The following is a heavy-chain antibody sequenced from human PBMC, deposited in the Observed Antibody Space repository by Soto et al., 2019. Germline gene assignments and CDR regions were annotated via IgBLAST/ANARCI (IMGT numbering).Heavy chain of an antibody. V-gene: IGHV3-23*01. CDR2: ISGSGGST. D-gene: IGHD6-13*01. J-gene: IGHJ4*02. CDR1: GFTFSSYA. Sequence: EVQLLESGGGLVQPGGSLRLSCAASGFTFSSYAMSWVRQAPGKGLEWVSAISGSGGSTYYDDSVKGRFTISRDSSKNTLDLQMNSLRAEDTDVYYCAMAGGIATAGAVNYWGQGTLVTVSS. CDR3: AMAGGIATAGAVNY.